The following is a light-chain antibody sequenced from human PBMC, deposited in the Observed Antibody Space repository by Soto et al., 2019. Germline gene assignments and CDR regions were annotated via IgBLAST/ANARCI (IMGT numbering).Light chain of an antibody. Sequence: ETVMTQSPASLSVSPGERSTLSCRASQSVSSKLAWYQQKPGQAPRLLLYGASTRATGIPARFSGSGSGTEFTLTISSLQSQDFAVYYCQQYTNWPTETFGQGTKVDIK. CDR3: QQYTNWPTET. J-gene: IGKJ1*01. CDR1: QSVSSK. V-gene: IGKV3-15*01. CDR2: GAS.